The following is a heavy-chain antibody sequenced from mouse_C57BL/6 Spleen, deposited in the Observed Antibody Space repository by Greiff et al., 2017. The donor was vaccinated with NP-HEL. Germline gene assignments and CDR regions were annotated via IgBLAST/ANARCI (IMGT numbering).Heavy chain of an antibody. J-gene: IGHJ1*03. CDR3: ASNDGYYVGYFDV. D-gene: IGHD2-3*01. CDR1: GFSLTSYG. V-gene: IGHV2-2*01. Sequence: QVQLKQSGPGLVQPSQSLSITCTVSGFSLTSYGVHWVRQSPGKGLEWLGVIWSGGSTDYNAAFISRLSISKDNSKSQVFFKMNSLQADDTAIYYCASNDGYYVGYFDVWGTGTTVTVSS. CDR2: IWSGGST.